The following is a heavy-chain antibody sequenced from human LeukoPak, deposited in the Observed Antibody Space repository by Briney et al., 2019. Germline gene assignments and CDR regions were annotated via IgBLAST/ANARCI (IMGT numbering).Heavy chain of an antibody. CDR2: ISHDGSEK. J-gene: IGHJ4*02. CDR3: VRDRGVTAAGRFEY. Sequence: GGALRLSCTASGFTFATYSLHWVRQAPGKGLDWVAIISHDGSEKNYADSVKGRFTISRDNSKDTLYLQMDVLRADDTALYFCVRDRGVTAAGRFEYWGQGTLVTVSS. D-gene: IGHD6-13*01. CDR1: GFTFATYS. V-gene: IGHV3-30*04.